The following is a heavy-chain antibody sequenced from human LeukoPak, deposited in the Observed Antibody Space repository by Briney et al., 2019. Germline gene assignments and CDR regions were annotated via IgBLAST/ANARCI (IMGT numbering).Heavy chain of an antibody. V-gene: IGHV3-48*01. CDR3: ARDPAIQTWLSAYYFDY. J-gene: IGHJ4*02. CDR1: GFTFSSYA. Sequence: GGSLRLSCAASGFTFSSYAMSWVRQAPGKGLEWIPYISSSSSTIYYADSVKGRFTISRDNAKNSLYLQMNSLRAEDTAVYYCARDPAIQTWLSAYYFDYWGQGTLVTVSS. CDR2: ISSSSSTI. D-gene: IGHD5-18*01.